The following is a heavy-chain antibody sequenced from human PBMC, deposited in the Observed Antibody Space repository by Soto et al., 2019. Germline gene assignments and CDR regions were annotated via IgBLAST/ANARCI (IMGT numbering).Heavy chain of an antibody. V-gene: IGHV4-4*02. J-gene: IGHJ4*02. CDR1: GASIGSNYY. D-gene: IGHD6-19*01. CDR2: MFHIGSD. CDR3: GRSLGWYAIDY. Sequence: QVLLQESGPGLVQPSGTLSLSCVVSGASIGSNYYWGWVRQSPGKGLEWLGDMFHIGSDNYNSSLKSRVTISMDKSQNQFSLKLNSVAAAATAVYYCGRSLGWYAIDYWGQGTLVIVSS.